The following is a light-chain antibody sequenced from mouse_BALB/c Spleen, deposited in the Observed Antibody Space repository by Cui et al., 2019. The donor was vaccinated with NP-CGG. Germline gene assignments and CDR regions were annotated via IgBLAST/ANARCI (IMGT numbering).Light chain of an antibody. CDR2: GSN. Sequence: QAFFPQESAPTTSPGETVTLTCRSSTGAVTTSNYANWVQEKPDHLFTGLIGGSNNRAPGIPARFSGSLIGDKAALTITGAQTEDEAIYFCALWYSNHWVFGGGTKLTVL. CDR1: TGAVTTSNY. V-gene: IGLV1*01. CDR3: ALWYSNHWV. J-gene: IGLJ1*01.